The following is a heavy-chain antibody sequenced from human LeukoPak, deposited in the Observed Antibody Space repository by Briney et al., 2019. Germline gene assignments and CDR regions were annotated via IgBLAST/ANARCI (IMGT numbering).Heavy chain of an antibody. CDR2: ISNSGATT. CDR3: AKEELYYYGSGTYYTLAPFDY. Sequence: QPGGSLRLSCSASGYIFSSYAMSWVRQAPGKGLEWVSVISNSGATTDYADSVKGRFTISRDNSKNTLSLQMNSLRAEDTAVYYCAKEELYYYGSGTYYTLAPFDYWGQGTLVTVSS. V-gene: IGHV3-23*01. D-gene: IGHD3-10*01. CDR1: GYIFSSYA. J-gene: IGHJ4*02.